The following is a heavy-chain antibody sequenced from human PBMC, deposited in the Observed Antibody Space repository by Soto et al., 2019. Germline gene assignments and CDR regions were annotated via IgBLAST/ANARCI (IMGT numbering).Heavy chain of an antibody. Sequence: QVQLVESGGGVVQPGRSLRLSCAASGFTFSSYGMHWVRQAPGKGLEWVAVISYDGSNKYYADSVKGRFTISRDNSKNTLYLQMTSLRAEDTAVYYCAKTLGSRWTIWYWGQGTLVTVSS. CDR2: ISYDGSNK. D-gene: IGHD6-13*01. J-gene: IGHJ4*02. CDR3: AKTLGSRWTIWY. V-gene: IGHV3-30*18. CDR1: GFTFSSYG.